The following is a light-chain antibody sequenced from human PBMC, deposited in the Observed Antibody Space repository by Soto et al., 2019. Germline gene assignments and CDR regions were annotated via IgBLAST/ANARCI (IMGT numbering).Light chain of an antibody. CDR3: KSYAGSNTYV. CDR1: KNDIGVYDF. J-gene: IGLJ1*01. Sequence: QSELTQPPSASGSPGQSVAISCTGTKNDIGVYDFVSWYQHHPGKAPRLIIYEVVQRPSGVPDRFSGSKSGNTASLTVSGLQAADEADYFCKSYAGSNTYVLGSGTKVTVL. V-gene: IGLV2-8*01. CDR2: EVV.